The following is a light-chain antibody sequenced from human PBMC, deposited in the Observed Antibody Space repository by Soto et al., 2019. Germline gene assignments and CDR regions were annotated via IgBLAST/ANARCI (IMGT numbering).Light chain of an antibody. CDR2: GAS. CDR1: QSVGSSN. V-gene: IGKV3-20*01. CDR3: QQYGGSPQRT. J-gene: IGKJ1*01. Sequence: ELGLTQSPGTLSLSPGERATLSCRASQSVGSSNLAWYQQKSGQAPRLLIYGASSRATGIPDRFSGSGSGTDFSLTISRLEPEDFAVYYCQQYGGSPQRTFGQGTKVEIK.